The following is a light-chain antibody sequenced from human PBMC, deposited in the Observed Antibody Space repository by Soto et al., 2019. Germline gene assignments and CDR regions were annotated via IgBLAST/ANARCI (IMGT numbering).Light chain of an antibody. V-gene: IGKV1-6*01. Sequence: IQMTQSPSSLSASVGDRVTITCRASQSISSYLNWYQRKPGKAPKLLIYAASSLQSGVPSRFSGSGSGTDFTLTISSLQPEDFATYYCLQDYNYPLTFGQGTRLEIK. CDR2: AAS. CDR3: LQDYNYPLT. J-gene: IGKJ5*01. CDR1: QSISSY.